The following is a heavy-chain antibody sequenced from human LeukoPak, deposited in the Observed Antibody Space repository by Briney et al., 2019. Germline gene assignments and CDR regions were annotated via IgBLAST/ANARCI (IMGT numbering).Heavy chain of an antibody. CDR1: GFTFSSYS. Sequence: GGSLRLSCAASGFTFSSYSMNWVRQAPGKGLEWVSSITSSSSYIYYADSVKCRFTISRDNAKNSLYLQMNSLRAEDTAVYYCARDPFIFQSNLPYYFDYWGQGTLVTVSS. V-gene: IGHV3-21*01. J-gene: IGHJ4*02. CDR2: ITSSSSYI. CDR3: ARDPFIFQSNLPYYFDY. D-gene: IGHD2-21*01.